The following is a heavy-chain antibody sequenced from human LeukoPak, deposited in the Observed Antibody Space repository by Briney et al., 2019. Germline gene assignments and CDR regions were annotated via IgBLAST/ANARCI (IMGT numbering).Heavy chain of an antibody. CDR3: ARANYEILTGYLYFDY. Sequence: GGSLRLSCAASGFTVSSNCMSWVRQAPGKGLEWVSIIYSGGSTHYGDSVKGRFTISRDNSKNTLYLQMNSLRAEDTAVYYCARANYEILTGYLYFDYWGQGTLVTVSS. D-gene: IGHD3-9*01. CDR2: IYSGGST. J-gene: IGHJ4*02. CDR1: GFTVSSNC. V-gene: IGHV3-66*01.